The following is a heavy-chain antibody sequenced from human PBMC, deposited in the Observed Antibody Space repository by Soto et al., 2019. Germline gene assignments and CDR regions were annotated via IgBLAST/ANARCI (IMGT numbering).Heavy chain of an antibody. D-gene: IGHD3-22*01. CDR2: IIPILGIA. CDR1: GGTFSSYT. Sequence: QVQLVHSGAEVKKPGSSVKVSCKASGGTFSSYTISWVRQAPGQGLEWMGRIIPILGIANYAQKFQGRVTITADKSTSTAYMELSSLRSEDTAVYYCARVSMSLEGDYWGQGTLVTVSS. CDR3: ARVSMSLEGDY. J-gene: IGHJ4*02. V-gene: IGHV1-69*02.